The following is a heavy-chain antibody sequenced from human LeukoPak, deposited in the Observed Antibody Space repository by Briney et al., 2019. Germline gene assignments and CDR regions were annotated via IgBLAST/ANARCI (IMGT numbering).Heavy chain of an antibody. D-gene: IGHD2-2*01. CDR3: ARGPLYCSSTSCLVAFDI. CDR2: IYHSGST. J-gene: IGHJ3*02. V-gene: IGHV4-38-2*02. Sequence: SETLSLTCTVSGYSISSGYYWGWIRQPPGKGLEWIGSIYHSGSTYYNPSLKSRVTISVDTSKNQFSLKLSSVTAADTAVYYCARGPLYCSSTSCLVAFDIWGQGTMVTVSS. CDR1: GYSISSGYY.